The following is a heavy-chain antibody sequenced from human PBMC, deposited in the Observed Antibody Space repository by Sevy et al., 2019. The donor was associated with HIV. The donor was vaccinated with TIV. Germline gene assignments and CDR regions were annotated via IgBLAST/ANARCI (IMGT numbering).Heavy chain of an antibody. CDR2: IRYDGNDK. Sequence: GGSLRLSCLASGFIFSSQDMHWVRQTPGKGLEWVAFIRYDGNDKYYVDSVKGRFTISRDNSKNTPYLQMNSLRAGDSGIYYCAKEGYYDILTGHHDGRMDVWGQGTTVTVSS. CDR1: GFIFSSQD. CDR3: AKEGYYDILTGHHDGRMDV. J-gene: IGHJ6*02. V-gene: IGHV3-30*02. D-gene: IGHD3-9*01.